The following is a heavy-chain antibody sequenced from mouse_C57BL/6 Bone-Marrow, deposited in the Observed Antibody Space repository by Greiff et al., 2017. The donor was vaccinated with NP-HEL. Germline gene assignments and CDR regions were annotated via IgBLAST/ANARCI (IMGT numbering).Heavy chain of an antibody. CDR3: ARGYYYGSSSFAY. CDR2: IDPNSGGT. V-gene: IGHV1-72*01. J-gene: IGHJ3*01. Sequence: VQLQQPGAELVKPGASVKLSCKASGYTFTSYWMHWVKQRPGRGLEWIGRIDPNSGGTKYNEKFKSKATLTVDKPSITAYMQLSSLTSEDSAVYYCARGYYYGSSSFAYWGQGTLVTVSA. D-gene: IGHD1-1*01. CDR1: GYTFTSYW.